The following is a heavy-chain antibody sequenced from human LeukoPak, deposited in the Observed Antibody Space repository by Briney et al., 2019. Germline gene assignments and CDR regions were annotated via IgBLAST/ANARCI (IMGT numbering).Heavy chain of an antibody. J-gene: IGHJ3*02. D-gene: IGHD3-22*01. CDR3: AKGLYYYDSSGYYASAFDI. CDR1: GFTLSSYA. V-gene: IGHV3-23*01. CDR2: ISGSGGST. Sequence: GGSLRLSCAASGFTLSSYAMSWVRQAPGKGLEWVSAISGSGGSTYYADSVKGRFTISRDNSKNTLYLQMNSLRAEDTAVYYCAKGLYYYDSSGYYASAFDIWGQGTMVTVSS.